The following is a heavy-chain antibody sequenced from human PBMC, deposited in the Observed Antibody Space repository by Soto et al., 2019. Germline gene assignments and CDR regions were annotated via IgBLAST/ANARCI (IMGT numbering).Heavy chain of an antibody. J-gene: IGHJ3*02. CDR3: ARARSPDGFAI. V-gene: IGHV1-46*01. CDR1: GYIFTSYY. CDR2: INPSGGST. Sequence: ASVKVSCKASGYIFTSYYIHWVRQAPGQGLEWMGIINPSGGSTSYAQKFQGRVTMTRDTSTSTVYMELSSLRSEDTAVYYCARARSPDGFAIWGQGTMVTVSS.